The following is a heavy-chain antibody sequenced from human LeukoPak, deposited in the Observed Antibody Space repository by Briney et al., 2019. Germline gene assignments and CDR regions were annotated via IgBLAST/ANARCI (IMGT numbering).Heavy chain of an antibody. CDR1: RGSISSGSYY. V-gene: IGHV4-61*09. Sequence: SQTLSLTCTVSRGSISSGSYYWSWLRQPAGKGLEWNGHMSTSGSTHYNPSLKSRLSISVDTSKNQFSLKLSSVTAADTAVYYCARQRRVRGAKEVYYYYYYYMDVWGKGTTVTISS. CDR3: ARQRRVRGAKEVYYYYYYYMDV. CDR2: MSTSGST. J-gene: IGHJ6*03. D-gene: IGHD3-10*01.